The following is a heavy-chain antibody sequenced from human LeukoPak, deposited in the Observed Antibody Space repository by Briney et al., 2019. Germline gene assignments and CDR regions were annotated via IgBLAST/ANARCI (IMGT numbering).Heavy chain of an antibody. J-gene: IGHJ5*02. CDR3: ARDRSQEFDP. CDR1: GFTISSYG. CDR2: IRYDGSYK. V-gene: IGHV3-30*02. Sequence: PGGTLRLSCVVSGFTISSYGMHWVRQAPGKGLEWVAFIRYDGSYKKYADSVKGRFTISRDNSKNTLYLQMNRLRADDTAVYYCARDRSQEFDPWGQGTLVTVSS. D-gene: IGHD3-10*01.